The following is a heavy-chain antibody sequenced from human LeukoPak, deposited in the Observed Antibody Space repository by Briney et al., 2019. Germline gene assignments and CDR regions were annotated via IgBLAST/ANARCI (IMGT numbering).Heavy chain of an antibody. Sequence: ALRVTRPGSVFSDGEYPMTWVRQAPAKGLEWVGFIRSQAYGETTECVASVNGRFTILRDDSTNTIYLQMDSLKIDDTAVYYCARGPIYLWLYYGMDVWGQGTTVTVSS. CDR1: VFSDGEYP. D-gene: IGHD6-19*01. CDR3: ARGPIYLWLYYGMDV. J-gene: IGHJ6*02. V-gene: IGHV3-49*04. CDR2: IRSQAYGETT.